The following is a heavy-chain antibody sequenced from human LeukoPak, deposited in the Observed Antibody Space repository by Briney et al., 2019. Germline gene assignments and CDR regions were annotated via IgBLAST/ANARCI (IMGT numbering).Heavy chain of an antibody. D-gene: IGHD6-13*01. Sequence: VASVKVSCKASGYTFTSYGTSWVRQAPGQGLEWMGWVSAYNGNTNYAQKLQGRVTMTTDTSTSTAYMELRSLRSDDTTVYYCARVIAAAAHAFDIWGQGTMVTVSS. CDR2: VSAYNGNT. V-gene: IGHV1-18*01. J-gene: IGHJ3*02. CDR1: GYTFTSYG. CDR3: ARVIAAAAHAFDI.